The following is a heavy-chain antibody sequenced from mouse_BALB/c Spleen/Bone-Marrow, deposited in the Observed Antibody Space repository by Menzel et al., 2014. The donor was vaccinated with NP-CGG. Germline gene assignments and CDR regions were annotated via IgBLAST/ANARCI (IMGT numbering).Heavy chain of an antibody. CDR1: GHAFSSYW. V-gene: IGHV1-80*01. D-gene: IGHD2-1*01. CDR3: ALGHYDFDY. J-gene: IGHJ2*01. CDR2: IYPGDGYT. Sequence: VQLQQSGAALVRSGSSEKISSKASGHAFSSYWMNWVKQRPGQGLAWIGQIYPGDGYTNYSGKFKGKATLTADEFSSTAYMQLSSVTSEDSAVYFCALGHYDFDYWGQGPPLTVSS.